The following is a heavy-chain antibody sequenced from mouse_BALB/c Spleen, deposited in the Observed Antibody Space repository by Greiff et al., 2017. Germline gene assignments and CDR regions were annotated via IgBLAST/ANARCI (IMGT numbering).Heavy chain of an antibody. Sequence: EVKLQESGGGLVQPGGSLKLSCAASGFTFSSYGMSWVRQTPDKRLELVATINSNGGSTYYPDSVKGRVTISRDNAKNTLYLQMSSLKSEDTAMYYYAREGIRYFDYWGQGTTLTVSS. CDR2: INSNGGST. CDR3: AREGIRYFDY. D-gene: IGHD2-4*01. CDR1: GFTFSSYG. V-gene: IGHV5-6-3*01. J-gene: IGHJ2*01.